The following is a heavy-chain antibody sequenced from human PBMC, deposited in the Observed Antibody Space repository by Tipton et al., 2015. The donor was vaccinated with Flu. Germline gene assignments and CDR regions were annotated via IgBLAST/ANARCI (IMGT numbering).Heavy chain of an antibody. CDR2: IHRSGST. CDR3: ARRDYSNYVSDPKSWFDP. D-gene: IGHD4-11*01. J-gene: IGHJ5*02. V-gene: IGHV4-59*08. Sequence: TLSLTCTVSGGSIGSYYWNWIRQSPGKGLEWIATIHRSGSTNYNPSLKSRVTISIDRSKNQFSLNLKSVTAGDMAVYYCARRDYSNYVSDPKSWFDPWGQGTLVAVSS. CDR1: GGSIGSYY.